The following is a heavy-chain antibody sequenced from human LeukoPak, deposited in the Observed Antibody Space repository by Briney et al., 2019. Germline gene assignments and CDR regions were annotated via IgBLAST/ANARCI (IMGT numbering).Heavy chain of an antibody. Sequence: GGSLRLSCAASGFTVSSNFMSWVRQAPGKGLEWVSVIYSGGSTYYADSVKGRFTISRDNSKNTLYLQMNSLGAEDTAVYYCAIWFGELSGSWGQGTLVTVSS. CDR2: IYSGGST. CDR1: GFTVSSNF. CDR3: AIWFGELSGS. J-gene: IGHJ5*02. D-gene: IGHD3-10*01. V-gene: IGHV3-53*01.